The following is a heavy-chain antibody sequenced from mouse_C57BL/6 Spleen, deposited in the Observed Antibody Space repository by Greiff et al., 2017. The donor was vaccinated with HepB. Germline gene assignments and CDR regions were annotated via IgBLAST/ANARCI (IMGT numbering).Heavy chain of an antibody. CDR1: GYTFTSYW. J-gene: IGHJ3*01. CDR3: ARPLYYSSGFAD. D-gene: IGHD2-5*01. CDR2: IYPGSGST. Sequence: VQLQQSGAELVKPGASVKMSCKASGYTFTSYWITWVKQRPGQGLEWIGDIYPGSGSTNYNEKFKSKATLTVDTSSSTAYMQLSSLTSEDSAVDYCARPLYYSSGFADWGQGTLVTVSA. V-gene: IGHV1-55*01.